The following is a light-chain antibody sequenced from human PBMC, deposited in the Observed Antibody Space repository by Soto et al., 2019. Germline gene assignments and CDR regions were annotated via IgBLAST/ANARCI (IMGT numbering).Light chain of an antibody. Sequence: EIVLTQSPATLSLSPGERATLSCRASQSVSSCLAWYQQKPGQAPRLLIYDASNRATGIPARFSGSGSGTDFNLTISSREPEDFAVYYCQQRSNWPPIFTFGPGTKVDIK. J-gene: IGKJ3*01. V-gene: IGKV3-11*01. CDR3: QQRSNWPPIFT. CDR1: QSVSSC. CDR2: DAS.